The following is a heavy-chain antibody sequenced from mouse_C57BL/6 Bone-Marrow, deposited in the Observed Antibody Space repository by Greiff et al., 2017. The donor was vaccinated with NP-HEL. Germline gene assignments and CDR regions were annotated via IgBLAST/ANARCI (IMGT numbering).Heavy chain of an antibody. CDR2: ISNGGGST. Sequence: EVKLVESGGGLVQPGGSLKLSCAASGFTFSDYYMYWVRQTPEKRLEWVAYISNGGGSTYYPDTVKGRFTISRDNAKNTLYLQMSRLKSEDTAMYYYARRYYGIFDYWGQGTTLTVSS. CDR1: GFTFSDYY. J-gene: IGHJ2*01. CDR3: ARRYYGIFDY. D-gene: IGHD2-1*01. V-gene: IGHV5-12*01.